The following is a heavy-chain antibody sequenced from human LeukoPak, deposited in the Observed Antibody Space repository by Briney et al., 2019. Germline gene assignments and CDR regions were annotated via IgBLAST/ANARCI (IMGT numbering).Heavy chain of an antibody. D-gene: IGHD6-13*01. J-gene: IGHJ4*02. Sequence: GGSLRLSCAASGFTFSDYSMSRVRQAPGKGLEWVSGISGRGDTTYYAPSVKGRFTMSRDNSKSTVYLEMNSLTAEDTAVYSCAKQGYSSSWYYLDFWGQGTLVTVSS. CDR2: ISGRGDTT. V-gene: IGHV3-23*01. CDR1: GFTFSDYS. CDR3: AKQGYSSSWYYLDF.